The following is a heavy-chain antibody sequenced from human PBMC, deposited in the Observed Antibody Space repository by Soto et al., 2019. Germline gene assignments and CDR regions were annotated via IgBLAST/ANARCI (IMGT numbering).Heavy chain of an antibody. D-gene: IGHD6-19*01. V-gene: IGHV3-7*03. J-gene: IGHJ6*02. Sequence: DVRLVESGGGLVQPGGSLRLSCAASSFTFSSYWLSWVRQAPGKGLEWVATIKQDGSENYYVDSVKGRFTISRDNAKNSLYLQMSSLRADDTALYYCARDGPFISVAAPAFQYAMDVWGQGTTVTVSS. CDR3: ARDGPFISVAAPAFQYAMDV. CDR2: IKQDGSEN. CDR1: SFTFSSYW.